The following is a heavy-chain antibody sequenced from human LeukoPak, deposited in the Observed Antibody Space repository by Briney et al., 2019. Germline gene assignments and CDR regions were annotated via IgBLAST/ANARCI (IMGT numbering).Heavy chain of an antibody. D-gene: IGHD6-13*01. CDR2: ISWNSGSI. CDR3: AKGSAAGISNWFDP. J-gene: IGHJ5*02. Sequence: GRSLRLSCAASGFTFDDYAMHWVRQAPGKGLEWVSGISWNSGSIGYADSVKGRFTISRDNAKNSLYLQMNSLRAEDTALYYCAKGSAAGISNWFDPWGQGTLVTVSS. V-gene: IGHV3-9*01. CDR1: GFTFDDYA.